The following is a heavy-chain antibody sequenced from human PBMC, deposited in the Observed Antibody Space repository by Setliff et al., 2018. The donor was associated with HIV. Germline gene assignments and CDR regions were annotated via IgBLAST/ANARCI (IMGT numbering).Heavy chain of an antibody. Sequence: GASVKVSCKASGFTFSDYYIHWVRQAPGQGLEWMGWISPNSDVTNYAQKFQGRVTMTRDTSIRTAYMEVSRLKSDDTAIYYCVRDLEPHYGDFGPFDYWGPGTLVTVSS. CDR2: ISPNSDVT. CDR3: VRDLEPHYGDFGPFDY. D-gene: IGHD4-17*01. V-gene: IGHV1-2*02. J-gene: IGHJ4*02. CDR1: GFTFSDYY.